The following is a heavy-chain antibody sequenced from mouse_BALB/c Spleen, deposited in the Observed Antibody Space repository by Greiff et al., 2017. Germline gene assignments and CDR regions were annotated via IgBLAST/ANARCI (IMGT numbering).Heavy chain of an antibody. Sequence: QVQLKESGAELVKPGASVKLSCKASGYTFTSYYMYWVKQRPGQGLEWIGEINPSNGGTNFNEKFKSKATLTVDKSSSTAYMQLSSLTSEDSAVYYCTTPGNWGQGTLVTVSA. CDR3: TTPGN. CDR1: GYTFTSYY. V-gene: IGHV1S81*02. CDR2: INPSNGGT. J-gene: IGHJ3*01.